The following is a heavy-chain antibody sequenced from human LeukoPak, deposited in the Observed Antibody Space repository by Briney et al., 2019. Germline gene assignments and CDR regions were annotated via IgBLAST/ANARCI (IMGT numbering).Heavy chain of an antibody. Sequence: GGSLRLSCAASGFTFSSYEMNWVRQAPGKGLEWVSYISSSGSTIYYADSVKGRFTISRDNSKNALYLQMNSLRAEDTAVYYCARVSRGWELRGLVYYYYYMDVWGKGTTVTISS. CDR2: ISSSGSTI. D-gene: IGHD1-26*01. CDR1: GFTFSSYE. J-gene: IGHJ6*03. CDR3: ARVSRGWELRGLVYYYYYMDV. V-gene: IGHV3-48*03.